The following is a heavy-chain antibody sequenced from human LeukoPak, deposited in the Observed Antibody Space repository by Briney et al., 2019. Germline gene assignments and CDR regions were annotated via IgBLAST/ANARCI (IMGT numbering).Heavy chain of an antibody. CDR3: ARDRGGGRYFDC. J-gene: IGHJ4*02. D-gene: IGHD2-15*01. Sequence: PSETLSLTCTVSGGSISSGDYYWRWIRQPPGTGLEWIGYIYYSGSTYYNPSLKSRVTISVDTSKNQFSLKLSSVTAADTAVYYCARDRGGGRYFDCWGQGTLVTVSS. V-gene: IGHV4-30-4*08. CDR2: IYYSGST. CDR1: GGSISSGDYY.